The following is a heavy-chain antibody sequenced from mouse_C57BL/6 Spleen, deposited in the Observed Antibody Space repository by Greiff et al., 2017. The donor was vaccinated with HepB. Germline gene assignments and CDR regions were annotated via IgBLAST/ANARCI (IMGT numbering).Heavy chain of an antibody. CDR3: ARPHYYGSRGWYFDV. CDR1: GYTFTSYW. V-gene: IGHV1-55*01. D-gene: IGHD1-1*01. CDR2: IYPGSGST. J-gene: IGHJ1*03. Sequence: QVQLQQPGAELVKPGASVKMSCKASGYTFTSYWITWVKQRPGQGLEWIGDIYPGSGSTNYNEKFKSKATLTVDTSSSTAYMQLSSLTSEDSAVYYCARPHYYGSRGWYFDVWGTGTTVTVSS.